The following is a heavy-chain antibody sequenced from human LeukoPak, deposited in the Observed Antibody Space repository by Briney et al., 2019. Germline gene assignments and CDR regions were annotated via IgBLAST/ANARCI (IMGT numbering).Heavy chain of an antibody. CDR3: PRDDYIDGRVYHPGGDG. D-gene: IGHD3-22*01. Sequence: PGGSLRLSCAASGFTFSNAWMSWVRQAPGKGLEWVGRIKSETDGGTIDYAAPVKGRFTISRDDSKNTLYLQMNSLKTEDTAVFFCPRDDYIDGRVYHPGGDGGGQEPL. CDR1: GFTFSNAW. V-gene: IGHV3-15*01. J-gene: IGHJ4*02. CDR2: IKSETDGGTI.